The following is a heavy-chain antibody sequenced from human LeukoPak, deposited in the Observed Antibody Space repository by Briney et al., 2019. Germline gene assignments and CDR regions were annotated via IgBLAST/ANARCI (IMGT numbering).Heavy chain of an antibody. CDR2: IKQDGSRQ. V-gene: IGHV3-7*01. J-gene: IGHJ4*02. D-gene: IGHD3-10*01. CDR1: GIIFKNFW. Sequence: SGGSLRLSCTASGIIFKNFWMSWVRQAPGKGLEWVANIKQDGSRQFYVDSVKGRFTISRDNAKNSMYLQMNNLRAEDTAVHYCVNAITLPDWGQGTLVTVSS. CDR3: VNAITLPD.